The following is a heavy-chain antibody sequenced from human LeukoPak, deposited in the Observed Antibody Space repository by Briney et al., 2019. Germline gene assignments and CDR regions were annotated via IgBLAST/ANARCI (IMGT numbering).Heavy chain of an antibody. D-gene: IGHD3-22*01. CDR3: ARSDRYYYDSSGYYEPNGFDY. Sequence: SETLSLTCAVYGGSFSGYYWSWIRQPPGKGLEWIGYIYYSGSTNYNPSLKSRVTISVDTSKNQFSLKLSSVTAADTAVYYCARSDRYYYDSSGYYEPNGFDYWGQGTLVTVSS. CDR1: GGSFSGYY. V-gene: IGHV4-59*01. J-gene: IGHJ4*02. CDR2: IYYSGST.